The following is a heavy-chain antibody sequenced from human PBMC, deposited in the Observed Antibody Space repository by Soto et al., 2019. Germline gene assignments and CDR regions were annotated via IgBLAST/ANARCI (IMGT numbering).Heavy chain of an antibody. Sequence: GGSLRLSFVAPGFSFATYAMTWVLEVAGMGLAGVSAIRDGTASPCYAASVKGRFTSSRDMSRRMLFLQITGMRGEATGTYYCAKGAAWYFDYWGRGTLVTVSS. J-gene: IGHJ4*01. CDR1: GFSFATYA. CDR2: IRDGTASP. CDR3: AKGAAWYFDY. D-gene: IGHD1-26*01. V-gene: IGHV3-23*01.